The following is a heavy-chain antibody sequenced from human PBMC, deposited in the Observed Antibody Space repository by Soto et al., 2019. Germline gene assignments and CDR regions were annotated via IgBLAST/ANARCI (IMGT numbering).Heavy chain of an antibody. J-gene: IGHJ5*02. V-gene: IGHV4-31*03. CDR2: IYYSGST. D-gene: IGHD6-13*01. Sequence: SETLSLTCTVSGGSISSGGYYWSWIRQHPGKGLEWIGYIYYSGSTYYKPSLKSRVTISVDTSKNQISLKLSSVTAAYTAVYYCARRSIAAAGWWFDPWGQGTLVTVSS. CDR1: GGSISSGGYY. CDR3: ARRSIAAAGWWFDP.